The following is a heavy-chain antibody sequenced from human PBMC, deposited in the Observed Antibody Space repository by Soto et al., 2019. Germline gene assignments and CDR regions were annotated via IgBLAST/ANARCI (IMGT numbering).Heavy chain of an antibody. V-gene: IGHV1-46*01. Sequence: ASVKVSCKASGYTFTTYCIHWVRQAPGQGLEWMGIVNPSGGSTGFAQKFQGRVTMTSDTSTSTAYMELGSLRSEDTAVYYCGRAPIVATIPSFAFWGQGTLVPVSS. J-gene: IGHJ4*02. CDR2: VNPSGGST. D-gene: IGHD5-12*01. CDR1: GYTFTTYC. CDR3: GRAPIVATIPSFAF.